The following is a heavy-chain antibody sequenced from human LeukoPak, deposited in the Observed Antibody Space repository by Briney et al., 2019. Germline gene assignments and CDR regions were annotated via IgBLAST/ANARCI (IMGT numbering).Heavy chain of an antibody. CDR3: AREKWQDHRPYYDFWSGQRAFDI. V-gene: IGHV4-30-2*01. CDR2: IYHSGST. D-gene: IGHD3-3*01. Sequence: PSQTLSLTCTVSGGSISSGGYYWSWIRQPPGKGLEWIGYIYHSGSTYYNPSLKSRVTISVDRSKNQFSLKLSPVTAADTAVYYCAREKWQDHRPYYDFWSGQRAFDIWGQGTMVTVSS. CDR1: GGSISSGGYY. J-gene: IGHJ3*02.